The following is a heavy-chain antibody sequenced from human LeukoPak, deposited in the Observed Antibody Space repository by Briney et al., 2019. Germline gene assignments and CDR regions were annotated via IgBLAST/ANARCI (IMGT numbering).Heavy chain of an antibody. CDR3: AIFDFLFGEIDNWFDP. J-gene: IGHJ5*02. D-gene: IGHD3-16*01. V-gene: IGHV5-51*01. CDR1: GYNFTIYW. CDR2: IYPGDSDT. Sequence: GESLKVSCKGSGYNFTIYWIGWVRQMPGKSPEWMGIIYPGDSDTRYSPSFQGQVTISADKSISTAYLQWSSLKASDTAMYYCAIFDFLFGEIDNWFDPWGQGTQVTVSS.